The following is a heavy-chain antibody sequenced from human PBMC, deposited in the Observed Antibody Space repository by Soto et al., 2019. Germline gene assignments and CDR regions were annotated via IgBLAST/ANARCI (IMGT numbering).Heavy chain of an antibody. J-gene: IGHJ6*03. Sequence: SETLSLTCTVSGGSISSYYWSWIRQPPGKGLEWIGYIYYSGSTNYNPSLKSRVTISVDTSKNQFSLKLSSVTAADTAVYYCARVWDGSGSYHYYYYYYMDVWGKGTTVTVSS. V-gene: IGHV4-59*01. D-gene: IGHD3-10*01. CDR3: ARVWDGSGSYHYYYYYYMDV. CDR2: IYYSGST. CDR1: GGSISSYY.